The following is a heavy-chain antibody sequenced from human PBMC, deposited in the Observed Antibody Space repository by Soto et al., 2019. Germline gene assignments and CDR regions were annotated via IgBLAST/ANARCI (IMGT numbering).Heavy chain of an antibody. CDR3: ASNYYDSSGIQGWFDP. D-gene: IGHD3-22*01. CDR1: GYSFTSYW. V-gene: IGHV5-51*01. J-gene: IGHJ5*02. CDR2: IYPGDSDT. Sequence: GESLKISCKGSGYSFTSYWIGWVRQMPGKGLEWMGIIYPGDSDTRYSPSFQGQVTISADKSISTAYLQWSSLKASDTAMYYCASNYYDSSGIQGWFDPWGQGTLVTVSS.